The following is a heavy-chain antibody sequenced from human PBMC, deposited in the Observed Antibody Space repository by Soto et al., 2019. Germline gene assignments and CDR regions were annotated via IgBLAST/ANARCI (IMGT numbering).Heavy chain of an antibody. Sequence: GGSLRLSCAASGFTFSSYAMSWVRQAPGKGLEWVSAISGSGSSTYYADSVKGRFTISRDNAKNTLYLQMNSLRAEDTAVYYCARESPYSNYLYGMDVWGQGTTVTVSS. CDR2: ISGSGSST. D-gene: IGHD4-4*01. CDR1: GFTFSSYA. V-gene: IGHV3-23*01. J-gene: IGHJ6*02. CDR3: ARESPYSNYLYGMDV.